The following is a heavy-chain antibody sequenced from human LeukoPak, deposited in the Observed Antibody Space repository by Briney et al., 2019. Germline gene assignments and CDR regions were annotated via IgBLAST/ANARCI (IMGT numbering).Heavy chain of an antibody. V-gene: IGHV1-69*05. Sequence: SVKVSCKASGYTFTSYYMHWVRQAPGQGLEWMGGIIPIFGTANYAQKFQGRVTITTDESTSTAYMELSSLRSEDTAVYYCARGPFKGYCGGDCYALWYYYYYMDVWGKGTTVTVSS. CDR1: GYTFTSYY. CDR3: ARGPFKGYCGGDCYALWYYYYYMDV. D-gene: IGHD2-21*02. J-gene: IGHJ6*03. CDR2: IIPIFGTA.